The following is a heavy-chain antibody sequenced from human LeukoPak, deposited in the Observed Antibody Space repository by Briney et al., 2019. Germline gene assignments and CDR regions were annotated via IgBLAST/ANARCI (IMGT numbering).Heavy chain of an antibody. J-gene: IGHJ4*02. CDR3: SRTVATSQFDY. Sequence: GGSLRLSCTASRFMFSSYAMSWVRQAPGKGLVWVSRINSDGSSTIYADSVKGRFTFSRDNAKNTLYLQMSSLRAEDTAVYYCSRTVATSQFDYWGQGTLVTVSS. D-gene: IGHD2-15*01. CDR1: RFMFSSYA. CDR2: INSDGSST. V-gene: IGHV3-74*01.